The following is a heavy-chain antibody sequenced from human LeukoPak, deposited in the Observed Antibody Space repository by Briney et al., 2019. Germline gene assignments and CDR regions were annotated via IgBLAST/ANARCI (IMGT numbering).Heavy chain of an antibody. J-gene: IGHJ5*02. Sequence: PSETLSLTCTVSGGSISSSSYYWGWIRQPPGKGLEWIGSIYYSGSTYYNPSLKSRVTISVDTSKNQFSLKLSSVTAADTAVYCCARHSSGSYGWFDPWGQGTLVTVSS. CDR3: ARHSSGSYGWFDP. CDR1: GGSISSSSYY. D-gene: IGHD1-26*01. V-gene: IGHV4-39*01. CDR2: IYYSGST.